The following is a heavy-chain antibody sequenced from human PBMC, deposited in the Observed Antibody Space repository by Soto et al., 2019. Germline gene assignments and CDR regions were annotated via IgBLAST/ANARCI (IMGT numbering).Heavy chain of an antibody. CDR3: ARGAAIMEAFDI. Sequence: QVQLQESGPGLVKPSQTLSLTCTVSGGSISSGGYYWSWIRQRPGKGLEWIGYIYYSRSTYYNPSLKSRVTISVDTSKNQFSLKLSSVTAADTAVYYCARGAAIMEAFDIWGQGTMVTVSS. D-gene: IGHD2-2*02. V-gene: IGHV4-31*03. CDR2: IYYSRST. J-gene: IGHJ3*02. CDR1: GGSISSGGYY.